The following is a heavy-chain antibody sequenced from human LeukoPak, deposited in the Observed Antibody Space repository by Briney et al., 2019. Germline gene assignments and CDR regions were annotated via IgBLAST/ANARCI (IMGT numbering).Heavy chain of an antibody. CDR1: GFTFSNYA. CDR3: ARDQPTAFDI. CDR2: ISYDGSNK. Sequence: GGSLRLSCAASGFTFSNYAMRWVRQAPGKGLEWVAIISYDGSNKYYVDSVKGRFTISRDNSKNTLYLQMNSLRGEDTAMYYCARDQPTAFDIWGQGTMVTVSS. J-gene: IGHJ3*02. V-gene: IGHV3-30*04.